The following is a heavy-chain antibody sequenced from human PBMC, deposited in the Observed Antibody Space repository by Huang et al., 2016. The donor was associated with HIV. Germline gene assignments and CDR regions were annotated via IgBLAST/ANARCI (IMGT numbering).Heavy chain of an antibody. CDR3: VTKASAMDV. Sequence: LVESGGGLFQPGGSLRLSCGGSTVTFTAYWLTWVRQPPGQGLEWVASRRQDGSEKCYLDSVKGRFNISRDNGKKVLFLDMTSLQVDDTATYFCVTKASAMDVWGQGTTVIVSS. CDR2: RRQDGSEK. J-gene: IGHJ6*02. V-gene: IGHV3-7*01. CDR1: TVTFTAYW. D-gene: IGHD2-8*01.